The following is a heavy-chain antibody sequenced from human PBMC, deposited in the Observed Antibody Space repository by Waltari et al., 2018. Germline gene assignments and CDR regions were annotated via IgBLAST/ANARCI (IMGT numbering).Heavy chain of an antibody. Sequence: QVQLHESGPGLVQPSETPPPACSVSGDSVGCNYWSWIRQSAGKGMEWIGRIYVGGTTNYNPALSGRVSMSVDMSKNQIFLKIMSVTAADTGVYYCARETRHGDWFDPWGQGTLVTVSS. CDR3: ARETRHGDWFDP. D-gene: IGHD3-16*01. CDR2: IYVGGTT. CDR1: GDSVGCNY. V-gene: IGHV4-4*07. J-gene: IGHJ5*02.